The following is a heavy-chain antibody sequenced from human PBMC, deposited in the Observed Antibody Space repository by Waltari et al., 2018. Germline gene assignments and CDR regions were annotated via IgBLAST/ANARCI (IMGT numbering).Heavy chain of an antibody. CDR1: GFNFDDYA. V-gene: IGHV3-9*01. Sequence: EVQLVESGGGLVQPGRSLRISCAVSGFNFDDYAMNWVRQAPGKGVEWGSCISWNSDNIGYADSVKGRFTISRDNAKNSLYLQMNSLRPEDTALYYCAKGHSGSYGLKDWGQGTLVTVSS. CDR2: ISWNSDNI. D-gene: IGHD1-26*01. J-gene: IGHJ4*02. CDR3: AKGHSGSYGLKD.